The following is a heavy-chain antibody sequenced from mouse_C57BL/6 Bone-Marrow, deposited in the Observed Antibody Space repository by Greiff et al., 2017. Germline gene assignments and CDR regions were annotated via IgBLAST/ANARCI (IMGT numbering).Heavy chain of an antibody. CDR3: ARDGYDYDY. CDR2: ISDGGSYT. J-gene: IGHJ2*01. D-gene: IGHD2-4*01. V-gene: IGHV5-4*01. Sequence: DVKLVESGGGLVKPGGSLKLSCAASGFTFSSYAMSWVRQTPEKRLEWVATISDGGSYTYYPDNVKGRFTISRDNVKNNLYLQMSHLKSEDTAMYYCARDGYDYDYWGQGTTLTVSS. CDR1: GFTFSSYA.